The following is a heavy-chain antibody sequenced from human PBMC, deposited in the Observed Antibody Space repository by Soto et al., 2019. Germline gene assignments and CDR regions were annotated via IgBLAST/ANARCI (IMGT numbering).Heavy chain of an antibody. CDR2: IWYDGSNK. V-gene: IGHV3-33*01. Sequence: QVQLVESGGGVVQPGRSLRLSCAASGFTFSSYGMHWVRQAPGKGLEWVAVIWYDGSNKYYADSVKGRFTISRDNSKNTLSLQMNSLRAEDTAVYYCARDRRMVRGCFGMDVWGQGTTVTVSS. CDR1: GFTFSSYG. D-gene: IGHD3-10*01. J-gene: IGHJ6*02. CDR3: ARDRRMVRGCFGMDV.